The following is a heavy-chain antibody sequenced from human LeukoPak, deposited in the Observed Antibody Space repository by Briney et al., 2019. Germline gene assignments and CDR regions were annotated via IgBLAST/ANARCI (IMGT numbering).Heavy chain of an antibody. D-gene: IGHD3-3*01. CDR3: ATDRRLRFLEWSLDFDY. CDR2: FDPEDGET. J-gene: IGHJ4*02. CDR1: GYTLTELS. Sequence: ASVKVSCKXSGYTLTELSMHWVRQAPGKGLEWMGGFDPEDGETIYSQKFQGRVTMTEGTSTDTAYMELSSLRSEDTAVYYCATDRRLRFLEWSLDFDYWGQGTLVTVSS. V-gene: IGHV1-24*01.